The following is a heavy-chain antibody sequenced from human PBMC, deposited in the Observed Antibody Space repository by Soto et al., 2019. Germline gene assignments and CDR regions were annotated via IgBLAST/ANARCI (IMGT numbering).Heavy chain of an antibody. CDR3: ARSDMGCDGALDV. J-gene: IGHJ3*01. Sequence: QVQLMQSGAEVKQPGASVNVSCKASGYTFTNSYMHWVRQVPGQGLEWMGIINPSGGGPAHAQNFRDRLTRTSDTSTTTIYMELNSLRSEDTAVYFCARSDMGCDGALDVWGQGTMVTVSS. D-gene: IGHD4-17*01. CDR1: GYTFTNSY. V-gene: IGHV1-46*03. CDR2: INPSGGGP.